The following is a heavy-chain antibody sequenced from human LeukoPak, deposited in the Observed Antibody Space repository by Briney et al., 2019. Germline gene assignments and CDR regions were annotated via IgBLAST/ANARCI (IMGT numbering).Heavy chain of an antibody. CDR1: GFTFSSYS. D-gene: IGHD3-22*01. CDR2: IKQDGSEK. V-gene: IGHV3-7*01. Sequence: GGSLRLSCAASGFTFSSYSMNWVRQAPGKGLEWVANIKQDGSEKYYVDSVKGRFTISRDNAKNSLYLQMNSLRAEDTAVYYCARNSPYYYDSSGYSDYWGQGTLVTVSS. CDR3: ARNSPYYYDSSGYSDY. J-gene: IGHJ4*02.